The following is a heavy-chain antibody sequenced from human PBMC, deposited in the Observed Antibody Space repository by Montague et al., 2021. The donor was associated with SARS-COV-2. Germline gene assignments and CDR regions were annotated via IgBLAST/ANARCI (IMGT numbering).Heavy chain of an antibody. D-gene: IGHD3-3*01. J-gene: IGHJ5*02. CDR1: GVSITSSNW. V-gene: IGHV4-4*02. CDR3: ATSSYDLWSGYTQGDNWFDP. Sequence: SETLSLTCAVSGVSITSSNWWWWVRQPPGKGVEWVGVMYHSGSTNYNPSLNRRVTIAVDKSKKQFSLKLSAVTAADTAEYYCATSSYDLWSGYTQGDNWFDPWGQGTLVTVPA. CDR2: MYHSGST.